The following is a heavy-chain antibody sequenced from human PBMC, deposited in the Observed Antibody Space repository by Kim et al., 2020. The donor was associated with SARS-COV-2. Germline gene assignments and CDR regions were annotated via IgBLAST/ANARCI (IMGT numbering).Heavy chain of an antibody. CDR2: ISKDGNSQ. CDR1: GFTFSNSP. Sequence: GGSLRLSCAASGFTFSNSPMHWVRQAPGKGLEWVAVISKDGNSQTYADSVEGRFTISRDNSQNTLYLQMNGLRTDDTADYYCAREVRSSGSAGCFDPWGQGTLVTVSS. J-gene: IGHJ5*02. V-gene: IGHV3-30*04. CDR3: AREVRSSGSAGCFDP. D-gene: IGHD3-22*01.